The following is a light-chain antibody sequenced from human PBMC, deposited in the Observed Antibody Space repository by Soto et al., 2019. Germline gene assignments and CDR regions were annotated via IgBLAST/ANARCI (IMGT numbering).Light chain of an antibody. CDR1: TGAVTSGHY. Sequence: QAVVTHEPSLTVSPGGTVTLTCGSSTGAVTSGHYPYWFQQKPGQAPRTLIYDISNKHSWTPARFSGSLLGGKAALTLSGAQPQDEADYYCLLAYSGDREVFGGGTKLTVL. J-gene: IGLJ2*01. CDR3: LLAYSGDREV. CDR2: DIS. V-gene: IGLV7-46*01.